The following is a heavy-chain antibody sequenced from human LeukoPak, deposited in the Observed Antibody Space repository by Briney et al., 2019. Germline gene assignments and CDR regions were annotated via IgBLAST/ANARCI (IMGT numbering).Heavy chain of an antibody. CDR3: ARAYRGYSSGWYSGGPAY. V-gene: IGHV3-21*01. CDR1: GFTFSSYS. D-gene: IGHD6-19*01. J-gene: IGHJ4*02. CDR2: ISSSSSYI. Sequence: GGSLRLSCAASGFTFSSYSMNWVRQAPGKGLEWVSSISSSSSYIYYADSVKGRLTISRDNSKNTLYLQMNSLRAEDTAVYYCARAYRGYSSGWYSGGPAYWGQGTLVTVSS.